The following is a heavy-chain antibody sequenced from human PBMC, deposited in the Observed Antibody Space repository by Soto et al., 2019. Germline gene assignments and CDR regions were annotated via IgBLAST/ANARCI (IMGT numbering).Heavy chain of an antibody. Sequence: GGSLRLSCAASGFTFDDYTMHWVRQAPGKGLEWVSLISWIGGSTYYADSVKGRFTISRDNSKNTLYLQMNSLRAEDTAVYYCAKDPRYYYDILTGHNRHYGMDVWGQGTTVTVSS. D-gene: IGHD3-9*01. V-gene: IGHV3-43*01. CDR3: AKDPRYYYDILTGHNRHYGMDV. J-gene: IGHJ6*02. CDR1: GFTFDDYT. CDR2: ISWIGGST.